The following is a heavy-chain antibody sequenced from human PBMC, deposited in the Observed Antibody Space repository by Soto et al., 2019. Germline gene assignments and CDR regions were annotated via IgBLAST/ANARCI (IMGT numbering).Heavy chain of an antibody. J-gene: IGHJ6*02. CDR2: ISAYTGNT. Sequence: QVQLVQSGAEVREPGASVKVSCKASGYTFSSYDIIWVRQAPGQGLEWMGWISAYTGNTNYAQKLQGRVTMTTDTSTNIAYMDMSSMTADDTVLYYCAGGGGSGTGGMDVWGQGTTVTVSS. CDR1: GYTFSSYD. D-gene: IGHD3-10*01. CDR3: AGGGGSGTGGMDV. V-gene: IGHV1-18*01.